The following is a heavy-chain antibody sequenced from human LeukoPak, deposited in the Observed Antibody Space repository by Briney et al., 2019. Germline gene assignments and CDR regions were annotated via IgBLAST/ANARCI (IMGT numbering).Heavy chain of an antibody. J-gene: IGHJ4*02. Sequence: PGGSLRLSCAASGFTFSSYAMSWVRQAPGKGLEWVLAISGSGGSTYYADSVKGRFTISRDNSKNTLYLQMNSLRAEDTAVYYCAKDVGYSSSWYYFDYWGQGTLVTVSS. CDR2: ISGSGGST. CDR3: AKDVGYSSSWYYFDY. D-gene: IGHD6-13*01. CDR1: GFTFSSYA. V-gene: IGHV3-23*01.